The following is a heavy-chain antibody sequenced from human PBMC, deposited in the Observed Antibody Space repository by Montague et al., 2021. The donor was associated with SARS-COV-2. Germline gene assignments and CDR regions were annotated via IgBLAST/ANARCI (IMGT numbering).Heavy chain of an antibody. J-gene: IGHJ4*02. CDR2: ISSSGSTI. CDR1: GFTFSSYE. Sequence: SLRLSCAASGFTFSSYEMNWVRQAPGKGLEWVSYISSSGSTIYYADSVKGRFNISRDNAKNSLYLQMNSLRAEDTAVYYCAIYSSGWYGWGFDYWGQGTLVTVSS. D-gene: IGHD6-19*01. CDR3: AIYSSGWYGWGFDY. V-gene: IGHV3-48*03.